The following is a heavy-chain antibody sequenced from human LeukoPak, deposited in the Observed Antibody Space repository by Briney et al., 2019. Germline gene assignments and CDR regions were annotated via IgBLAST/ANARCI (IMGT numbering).Heavy chain of an antibody. CDR3: ARTYYYASSAFDI. CDR1: GGSISSNTYY. D-gene: IGHD3-22*01. Sequence: SETLSLTCTVSGGSISSNTYYWDWIRQPSGKGLECIGSIYYGGSTYYNPSLKRRVIISVDTSKNQFSLKLSSVTAADTAVYYCARTYYYASSAFDIWGQGTMVTVSS. V-gene: IGHV4-39*01. J-gene: IGHJ3*02. CDR2: IYYGGST.